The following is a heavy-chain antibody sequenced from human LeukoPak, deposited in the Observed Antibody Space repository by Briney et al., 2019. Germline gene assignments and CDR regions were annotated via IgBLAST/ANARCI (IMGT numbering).Heavy chain of an antibody. Sequence: GASVTVSCTASGYTFTSYYIHWVRQAPGQGLEWMGIINPSGGSTSYAQKFQGRVTMTRDTSTSTVYMELSSLRSEDTAVYYCARGGLITTIDYWGQGTLVTVSS. CDR2: INPSGGST. CDR1: GYTFTSYY. J-gene: IGHJ4*02. CDR3: ARGGLITTIDY. D-gene: IGHD3-22*01. V-gene: IGHV1-46*01.